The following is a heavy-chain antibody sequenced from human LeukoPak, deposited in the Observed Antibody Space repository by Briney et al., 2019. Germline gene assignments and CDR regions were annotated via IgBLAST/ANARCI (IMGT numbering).Heavy chain of an antibody. J-gene: IGHJ4*02. Sequence: SETLSLTCTVSGGSLITYYWNWIRQPAGKGLEWVGRVYTSGGPNYNPSLKSRLTVSVATSKNQFSLSLSSVTAADTAVYYCASGSDSIGYSGGGILDYWGQGILVTVSS. CDR1: GGSLITYY. CDR3: ASGSDSIGYSGGGILDY. D-gene: IGHD6-19*01. CDR2: VYTSGGP. V-gene: IGHV4-4*07.